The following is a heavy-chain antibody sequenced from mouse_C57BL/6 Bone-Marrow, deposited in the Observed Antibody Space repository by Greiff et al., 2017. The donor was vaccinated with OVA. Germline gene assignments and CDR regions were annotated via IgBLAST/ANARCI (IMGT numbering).Heavy chain of an antibody. CDR3: ARLFYDYDEDWFAY. J-gene: IGHJ3*01. D-gene: IGHD2-4*01. CDR1: GYTFTDYN. V-gene: IGHV1-18*01. Sequence: EVQRVESGPELVKPGASVKIPCKASGYTFTDYNLDWVKQSHGKSLEWIGDINPNTGGTIYNQKFKGKATLTVDKSSSTAYMELRSLTSADTAVYYGARLFYDYDEDWFAYWGQGTLVTVSA. CDR2: INPNTGGT.